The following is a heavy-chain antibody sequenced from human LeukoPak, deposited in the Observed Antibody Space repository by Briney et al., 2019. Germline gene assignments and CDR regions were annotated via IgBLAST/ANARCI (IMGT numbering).Heavy chain of an antibody. CDR2: IKQDESER. Sequence: GGSLRLSCEGSGFSFSSYWMTWVRQSPGKGPEWVANIKQDESERYTVDSVKGRFTISRDNAKNSVYLQMNSLKGEDTALYYCARVAGGIDYWGQGTLVTVSS. CDR1: GFSFSSYW. CDR3: ARVAGGIDY. V-gene: IGHV3-7*04. D-gene: IGHD1-14*01. J-gene: IGHJ4*02.